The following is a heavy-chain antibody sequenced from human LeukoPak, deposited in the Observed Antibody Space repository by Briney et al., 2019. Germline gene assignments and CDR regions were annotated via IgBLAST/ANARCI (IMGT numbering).Heavy chain of an antibody. CDR3: ARVVGAGYFDL. CDR1: GFTVSSNY. J-gene: IGHJ2*01. CDR2: IYSGGST. V-gene: IGHV3-53*01. D-gene: IGHD1-26*01. Sequence: GGSLRLSCAASGFTVSSNYMSWVRQAPGKGLEWVSVIYSGGSTYYADSVKGRFTISRDNAKNSLSLQMNSLRAEDTAVYYCARVVGAGYFDLWGRGTLVTVSS.